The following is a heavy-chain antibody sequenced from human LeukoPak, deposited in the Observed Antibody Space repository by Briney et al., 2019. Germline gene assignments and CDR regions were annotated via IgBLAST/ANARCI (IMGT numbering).Heavy chain of an antibody. V-gene: IGHV7-4-1*02. CDR3: ARNNADGEGRFSY. J-gene: IGHJ4*02. Sequence: ASVKVSCKASGYTFTSYDINWVRQATGQGLEWMGWINTNTGNPTYAQGFTGRFVFSLDTSVSTAYLQISSLKAEDTAVYYCARNNADGEGRFSYWGQGTLVTVSS. CDR2: INTNTGNP. CDR1: GYTFTSYD. D-gene: IGHD3-10*01.